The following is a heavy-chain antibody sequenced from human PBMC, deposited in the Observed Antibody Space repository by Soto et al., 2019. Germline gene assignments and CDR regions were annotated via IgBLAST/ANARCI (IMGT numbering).Heavy chain of an antibody. CDR3: AGEVITMISNWCNP. Sequence: SETLSLACTVSDGSISSGDYYWSWIRQPPGKGLEWIGYIYHSGSTYYNSSLKSRVTISVDTSKNQFSLKLTSVPAADTAVYYWAGEVITMISNWCNPGGKGTLFTVPQ. D-gene: IGHD3-22*01. V-gene: IGHV4-30-4*01. CDR1: DGSISSGDYY. CDR2: IYHSGST. J-gene: IGHJ5*02.